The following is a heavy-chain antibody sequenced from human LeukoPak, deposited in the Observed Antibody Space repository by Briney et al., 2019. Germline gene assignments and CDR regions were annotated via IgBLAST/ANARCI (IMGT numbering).Heavy chain of an antibody. D-gene: IGHD6-13*01. CDR3: ARVSAAEYYFDY. V-gene: IGHV3-7*01. J-gene: IGHJ4*02. CDR1: TFTFSSYW. Sequence: PGGSLRLSCAASTFTFSSYWMSWVRQAPGKGLEWVANIKQDGSEKYYVDSVKGRFTISRDNAKNSLYLQMNSLRAEDTAVYYCARVSAAEYYFDYWGQGTLVTVSS. CDR2: IKQDGSEK.